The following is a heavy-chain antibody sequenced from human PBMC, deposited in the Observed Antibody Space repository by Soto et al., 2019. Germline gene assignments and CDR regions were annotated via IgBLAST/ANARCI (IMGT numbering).Heavy chain of an antibody. Sequence: PSETLSLTCTVSGGSISSGGYYWSWIRQHPGKGLEWIGYIYYSGSTYYNPSLKSRVTISVDTSKNQFSLKLSSVTAADTAVYYCARGSVVPAADYWGQGTLVTVSS. V-gene: IGHV4-31*02. CDR1: GGSISSGGYY. CDR2: IYYSGST. CDR3: ARGSVVPAADY. D-gene: IGHD2-2*01. J-gene: IGHJ4*02.